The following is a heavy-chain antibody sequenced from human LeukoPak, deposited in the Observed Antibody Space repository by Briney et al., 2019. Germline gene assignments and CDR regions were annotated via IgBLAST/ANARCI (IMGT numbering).Heavy chain of an antibody. J-gene: IGHJ6*04. CDR1: GFTFSSYS. Sequence: GGSLRLSCAASGFTFSSYSMSWVRQAPGRGLEWVSSISSSSSYIYYADSVKGRFTISTDNAKNSLYLQMNSLRAEDTAVYYCASYCSSTSCSGYYGMDVWGKGTTVTVSS. D-gene: IGHD2-2*01. CDR2: ISSSSSYI. CDR3: ASYCSSTSCSGYYGMDV. V-gene: IGHV3-21*01.